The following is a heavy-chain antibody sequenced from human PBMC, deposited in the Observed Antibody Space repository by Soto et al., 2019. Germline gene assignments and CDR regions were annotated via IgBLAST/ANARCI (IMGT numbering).Heavy chain of an antibody. CDR3: ARLSLSTSSSSYYYGMDV. CDR1: GYSFTSYW. V-gene: IGHV5-51*01. J-gene: IGHJ6*02. CDR2: IYPGDSDT. Sequence: PGESLKISCKGSGYSFTSYWIGWVRQMPGKGLEWMGIIYPGDSDTRYSPSFQGQVTISADKSISTAYLQWSGLKASDTAMYYCARLSLSTSSSSYYYGMDVWGQGTTVTVSS. D-gene: IGHD6-6*01.